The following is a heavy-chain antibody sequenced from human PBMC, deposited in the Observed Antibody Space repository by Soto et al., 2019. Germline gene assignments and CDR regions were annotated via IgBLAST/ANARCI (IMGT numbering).Heavy chain of an antibody. CDR3: TTALGGSFYWDFDL. CDR2: IKRKTDGGTT. CDR1: GFTFSNAW. V-gene: IGHV3-15*01. D-gene: IGHD2-15*01. Sequence: EVQLVESGGGSVKPGGSLRLSCAASGFTFSNAWMTWVRQAPGKGLEWVGRIKRKTDGGTTDYAAPVKGRFTISRDDSKNTLYLQMNSLKTEDTALYYCTTALGGSFYWDFDLWGRGTLVIVSS. J-gene: IGHJ2*01.